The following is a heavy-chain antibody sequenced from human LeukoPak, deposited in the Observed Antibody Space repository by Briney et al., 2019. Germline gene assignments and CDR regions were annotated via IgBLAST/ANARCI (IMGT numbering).Heavy chain of an antibody. D-gene: IGHD2-2*01. CDR1: GYTFTSYY. CDR3: ARDRQEYQLLSDYYGMDV. V-gene: IGHV1-46*01. Sequence: ASVKVSCKASGYTFTSYYMHWVRQAPGQGLEWMGKTNPSGGRTSYAQKFQGRVTMTRDTSTSTVYMELSSLRSEDTAVYYCARDRQEYQLLSDYYGMDVWGKGTTVTVSS. CDR2: TNPSGGRT. J-gene: IGHJ6*04.